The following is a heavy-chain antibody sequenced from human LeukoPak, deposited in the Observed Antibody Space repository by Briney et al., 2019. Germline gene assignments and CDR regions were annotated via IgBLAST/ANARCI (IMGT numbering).Heavy chain of an antibody. CDR3: ARVYYDSSGYYYAPDY. J-gene: IGHJ4*02. D-gene: IGHD3-22*01. CDR1: GFTFSSYS. V-gene: IGHV3-21*01. Sequence: GGSLRLSCAASGFTFSSYSMNWVRQAPGKGLEWVSSISSSSSYIYYADSVKGRFTISRDNAKNSLYLQMNSLRAEDTAVYYCARVYYDSSGYYYAPDYWSQGTLVTVSS. CDR2: ISSSSSYI.